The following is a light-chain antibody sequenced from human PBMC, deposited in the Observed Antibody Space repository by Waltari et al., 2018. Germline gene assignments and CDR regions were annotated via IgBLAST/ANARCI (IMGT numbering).Light chain of an antibody. V-gene: IGKV4-1*01. CDR1: QSLLYKSNNKNY. CDR3: QQYYCTPWT. Sequence: DIVMTQSPDSLAVSLGERAPINCKSSQSLLYKSNNKNYLAWYQQKPGQPPKLLIYWASTRESGVPDRFSGSGSGTDFTLTISSLQAEDVAVYYCQQYYCTPWTFGQGTKVEVK. CDR2: WAS. J-gene: IGKJ1*01.